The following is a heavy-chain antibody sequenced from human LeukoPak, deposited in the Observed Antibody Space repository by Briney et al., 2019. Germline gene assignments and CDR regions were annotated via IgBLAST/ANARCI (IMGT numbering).Heavy chain of an antibody. D-gene: IGHD5-12*01. CDR2: ISGSGGST. CDR1: GFTFSSYA. CDR3: AKEVVATIEGGPFDY. V-gene: IGHV3-23*01. Sequence: GGSLRLSCAASGFTFSSYAMSWVRQAPGKGLEWASAISGSGGSTYYADSVKGRFTISRDNSKNTLYLQMNSLRAEDTAVYYCAKEVVATIEGGPFDYWGQGTLVTVSS. J-gene: IGHJ4*02.